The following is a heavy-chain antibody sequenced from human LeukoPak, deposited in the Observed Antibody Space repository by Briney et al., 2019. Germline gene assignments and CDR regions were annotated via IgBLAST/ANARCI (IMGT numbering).Heavy chain of an antibody. CDR3: ARDGVQLWPDAFDI. CDR2: IYTSGST. V-gene: IGHV4-4*07. J-gene: IGHJ3*02. Sequence: PSETLSLTCTVSGGSISSYYWSWIRQPAGKGLEWIGRIYTSGSTNYNPSLKSRVTMSVDTSKNQFSLKLSSVTAADTAVYYCARDGVQLWPDAFDIWGQGTMVTVSS. CDR1: GGSISSYY. D-gene: IGHD5-18*01.